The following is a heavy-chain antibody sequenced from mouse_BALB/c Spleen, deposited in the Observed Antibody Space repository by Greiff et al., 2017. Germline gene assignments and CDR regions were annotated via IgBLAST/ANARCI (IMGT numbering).Heavy chain of an antibody. CDR1: GFAFSSYD. CDR3: ARHERYYYGSSYGFDY. Sequence: DVQLVESGGGLVKPGGSLKLSCAASGFAFSSYDMSWVRQTPEKRLEWVAYISSGGGSTYYPDTVKGRFTISRDNAKNTLYLQMSSLKSEDTAMYYCARHERYYYGSSYGFDYWGQGTTLTVSS. D-gene: IGHD1-1*01. V-gene: IGHV5-12-1*01. J-gene: IGHJ2*01. CDR2: ISSGGGST.